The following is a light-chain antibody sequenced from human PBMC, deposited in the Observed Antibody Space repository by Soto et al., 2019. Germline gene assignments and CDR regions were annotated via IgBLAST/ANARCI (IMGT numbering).Light chain of an antibody. CDR3: QQRLT. CDR2: GAS. Sequence: EIVLTQSPSTLSLSPGGRATLSCRASQSVSSYLAWYQQKPGQAPKLLIYGASTRATGIPDRFSGSGSGTDFALTISRLEPEDFAVYFCQQRLTFGGGTKVDI. CDR1: QSVSSY. V-gene: IGKV3-11*01. J-gene: IGKJ4*01.